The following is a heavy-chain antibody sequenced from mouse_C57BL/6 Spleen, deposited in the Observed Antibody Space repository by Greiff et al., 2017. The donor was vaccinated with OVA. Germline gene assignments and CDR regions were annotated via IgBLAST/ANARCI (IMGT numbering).Heavy chain of an antibody. Sequence: EVQLQESGPVLVKPGASVKMSCKASGYTFTDYYMNWVKQSHGKSLEWIGVINPYNGGTSYNQKFKGKATLTVDKSSSTAYMELNSLTSEDSAVYYCAREYGYYLTFYYYAMDYWGQGTSVTVSS. V-gene: IGHV1-19*01. CDR2: INPYNGGT. CDR3: AREYGYYLTFYYYAMDY. J-gene: IGHJ4*01. D-gene: IGHD2-10*02. CDR1: GYTFTDYY.